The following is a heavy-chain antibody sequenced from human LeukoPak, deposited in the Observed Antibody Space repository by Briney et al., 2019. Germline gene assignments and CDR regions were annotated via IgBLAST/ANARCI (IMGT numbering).Heavy chain of an antibody. D-gene: IGHD3-9*01. CDR1: GYTFTSYG. CDR3: ARQNVDWLLSLDNWFDP. Sequence: ASVKVSCKASGYTFTSYGISWVRQAPGQGLEWMGWISAYNGNTNYAQKLQGRVTMTTDTSTSTAYMELRSLRSDDTAAYYCARQNVDWLLSLDNWFDPWGQGTLVTVSS. J-gene: IGHJ5*02. V-gene: IGHV1-18*01. CDR2: ISAYNGNT.